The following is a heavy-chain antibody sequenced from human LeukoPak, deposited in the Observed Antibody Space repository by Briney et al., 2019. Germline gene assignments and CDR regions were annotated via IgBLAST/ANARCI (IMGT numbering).Heavy chain of an antibody. CDR1: GFTFSSYS. V-gene: IGHV3-21*01. Sequence: GGSLRLSCAASGFTFSSYSMNWVRQAPGKGLEWVSSISSSSSYIYYADSVKGRFTISRDNAKNSLYLQLNNLRVEDTAVYYCVRECRSVLFTTVGSLSCSWGQGTLVAVSS. CDR3: VRECRSVLFTTVGSLSCS. D-gene: IGHD2-8*02. CDR2: ISSSSSYI. J-gene: IGHJ5*02.